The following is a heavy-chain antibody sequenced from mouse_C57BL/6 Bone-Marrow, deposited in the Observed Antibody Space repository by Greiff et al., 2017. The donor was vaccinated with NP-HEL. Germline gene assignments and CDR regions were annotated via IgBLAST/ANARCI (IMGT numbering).Heavy chain of an antibody. CDR3: AAIYYDYVGFAD. V-gene: IGHV1-74*01. D-gene: IGHD2-4*01. CDR2: IHPSDSDT. CDR1: GYTFTSYW. J-gene: IGHJ3*01. Sequence: QVQLQQPGAELVKPGASVKVSCKASGYTFTSYWMHWVKQRPGQGLEWIGRIHPSDSDTNYNQKFKGKATLTVDKSSSTAYMQLSSLTSEDSAVYYCAAIYYDYVGFADWGQGTLVTVSA.